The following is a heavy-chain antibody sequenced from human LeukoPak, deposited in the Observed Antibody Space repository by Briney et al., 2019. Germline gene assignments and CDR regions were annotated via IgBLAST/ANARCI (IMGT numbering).Heavy chain of an antibody. D-gene: IGHD6-6*01. CDR2: ISSSSSYI. J-gene: IGHJ4*02. V-gene: IGHV3-21*01. CDR1: GFTFSSYS. CDR3: AREEQLVRAFDY. Sequence: GGSLRLSCAASGFTFSSYSMNWVRQAPGKGLEWVSSISSSSSYIYYADSVKGRFTISRDNAKNSLYLQMNSLRAEDTAVYYCAREEQLVRAFDYWGQGTLVTVCS.